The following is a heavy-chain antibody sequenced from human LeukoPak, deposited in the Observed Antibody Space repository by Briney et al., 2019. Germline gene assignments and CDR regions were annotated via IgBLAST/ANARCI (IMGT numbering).Heavy chain of an antibody. Sequence: PGGSLSLSCAASGFTFSSYGMHWVRQAPGKGLEWVAFIRYDGSNKYYADSVKGRFTISRDNSKNTLYLQMNSLRAEDTAVYYCAKDPVPYSSSWYRWFDPWGQGTLVTVSS. CDR2: IRYDGSNK. V-gene: IGHV3-30*02. CDR1: GFTFSSYG. CDR3: AKDPVPYSSSWYRWFDP. J-gene: IGHJ5*02. D-gene: IGHD6-13*01.